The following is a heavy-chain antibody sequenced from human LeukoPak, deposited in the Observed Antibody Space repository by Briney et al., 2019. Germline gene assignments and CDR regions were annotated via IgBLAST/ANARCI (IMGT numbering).Heavy chain of an antibody. J-gene: IGHJ4*02. D-gene: IGHD5-12*01. CDR2: VYYSGST. Sequence: SETLSLTCTVSGGSISSYYWSWIRQPPGKGLEWIGYVYYSGSTDYNPSLKSRLTISVDNSMNQFSLKLSSVTAADTAVYYCASSRARGYSGYLFWGQGTLVTVSS. CDR3: ASSRARGYSGYLF. CDR1: GGSISSYY. V-gene: IGHV4-59*08.